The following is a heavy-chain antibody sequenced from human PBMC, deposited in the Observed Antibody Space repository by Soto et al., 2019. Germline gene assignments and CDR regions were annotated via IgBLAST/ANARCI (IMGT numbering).Heavy chain of an antibody. CDR2: IYSGGST. Sequence: PGGSLRLSCAASGFTVSSNYMSWVRQAPGKGLEWVSVIYSGGSTYYADSVKGRFTISRDNSKNTLYLQMNSLRAEDTAVYYCARTYSGYEYYFDYRGQGTLVTVHS. D-gene: IGHD5-12*01. J-gene: IGHJ4*02. CDR3: ARTYSGYEYYFDY. CDR1: GFTVSSNY. V-gene: IGHV3-66*01.